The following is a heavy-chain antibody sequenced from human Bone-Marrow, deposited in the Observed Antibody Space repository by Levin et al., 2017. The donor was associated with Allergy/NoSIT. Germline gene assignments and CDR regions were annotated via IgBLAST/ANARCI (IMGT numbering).Heavy chain of an antibody. J-gene: IGHJ4*02. CDR1: GNTLTELS. V-gene: IGHV1-24*01. D-gene: IGHD2-8*02. CDR2: FDPEEGEI. CDR3: ATEYCSGGLCYFSDF. Sequence: AASVEVSCKVSGNTLTELSIHWVRQAAGKGLEWMGGFDPEEGEITYAQKFQGRVTMTEDSSTDTAYMELSSLRSDDTAVYYCATEYCSGGLCYFSDFWGQGTLVTVSS.